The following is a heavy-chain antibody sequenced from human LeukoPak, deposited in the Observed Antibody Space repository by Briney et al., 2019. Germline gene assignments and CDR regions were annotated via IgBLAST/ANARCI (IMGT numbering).Heavy chain of an antibody. CDR3: ARHDDFLSAYNY. D-gene: IGHD3-3*01. Sequence: SETLSLPCAVSGGSINSDYWWTLVRQSPGKGLEWIGEIYHTGSVNYNLSLESRVTISRDRSKNQFSLMLRSVTAADTAVYYCARHDDFLSAYNYWGQGILVTVSS. CDR1: GGSINSDYW. CDR2: IYHTGSV. V-gene: IGHV4-4*02. J-gene: IGHJ4*02.